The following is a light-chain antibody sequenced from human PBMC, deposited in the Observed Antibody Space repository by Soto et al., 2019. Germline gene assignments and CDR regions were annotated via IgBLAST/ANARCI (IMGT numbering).Light chain of an antibody. CDR3: QQYNNWPFS. CDR2: WAS. J-gene: IGKJ5*01. V-gene: IGKV4-1*01. Sequence: DILMTQSPDSLAVSLGERATINCKSSQSVLYSSNNKNYLAWYQQKPGQPPKLLIYWASTRESGVPDRFSGSGSGTDFTLTISSLQAEDVAVYYCQQYNNWPFSFGQGTRLEIK. CDR1: QSVLYSSNNKNY.